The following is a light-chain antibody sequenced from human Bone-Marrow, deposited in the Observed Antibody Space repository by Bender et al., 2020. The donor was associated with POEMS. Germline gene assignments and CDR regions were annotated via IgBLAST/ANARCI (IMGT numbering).Light chain of an antibody. CDR1: SRDVGGYVL. V-gene: IGLV2-23*02. CDR2: DVS. J-gene: IGLJ2*01. Sequence: QSALTQPASVPGSLGQSITISCTGTSRDVGGYVLVSWYQHHPGKSPKLILFDVSRRPSGVSDRFSGSKSGNTASLTISGLQADDEAVYYCCSYADGSNLVFGGGTKVTVL. CDR3: CSYADGSNLV.